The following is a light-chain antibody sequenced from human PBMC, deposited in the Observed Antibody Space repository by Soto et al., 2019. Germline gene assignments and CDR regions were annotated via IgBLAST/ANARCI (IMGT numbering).Light chain of an antibody. Sequence: EVVLTQSPGTLSLSPGASATLSCRANQSVSSSYLAWYQQKPGQAPRLLIYGASSRATGIPDRFSGSGSGTDFTLTISRLEPEDFAVYYCQQYGSSLITFGQGTRLEN. CDR1: QSVSSSY. CDR2: GAS. J-gene: IGKJ5*01. V-gene: IGKV3-20*01. CDR3: QQYGSSLIT.